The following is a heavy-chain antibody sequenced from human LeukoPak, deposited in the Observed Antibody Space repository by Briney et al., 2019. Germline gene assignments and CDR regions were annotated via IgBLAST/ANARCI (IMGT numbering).Heavy chain of an antibody. Sequence: SVKVSCKASGFTFTSSAMQWVRQARGQRLEWIGWIVVGSGNTNYAQKFQERVTITRDMSTSTAYMELSSLRSEDTAVYYCAAGWGSYSPRPFDYWGQGTLVTISS. V-gene: IGHV1-58*02. J-gene: IGHJ4*02. CDR2: IVVGSGNT. CDR1: GFTFTSSA. D-gene: IGHD1-26*01. CDR3: AAGWGSYSPRPFDY.